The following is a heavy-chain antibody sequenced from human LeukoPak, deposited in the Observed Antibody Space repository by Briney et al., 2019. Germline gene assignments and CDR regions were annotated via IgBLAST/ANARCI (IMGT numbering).Heavy chain of an antibody. Sequence: GESLKISCKGSGYSFTSYWIGWVRQMPGKGLEWMGIIYPADPDTRYSPSFQGRVTISADKSISTAYLQWSSLKASDTAMYYCVTLGFWSGYFDNWGQGTLVTVSS. D-gene: IGHD3-3*01. CDR1: GYSFTSYW. CDR2: IYPADPDT. V-gene: IGHV5-51*01. J-gene: IGHJ4*02. CDR3: VTLGFWSGYFDN.